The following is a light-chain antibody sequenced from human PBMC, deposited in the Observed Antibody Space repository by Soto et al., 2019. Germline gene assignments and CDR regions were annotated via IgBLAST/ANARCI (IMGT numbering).Light chain of an antibody. V-gene: IGLV1-40*01. CDR1: SSNIGAGYD. J-gene: IGLJ2*01. CDR2: GNS. CDR3: QSYDSSLSGPVV. Sequence: QPVLTQPPSVSGAPGQRVTISCTGSSSNIGAGYDVHWYQQLPGTAPKLLIYGNSNRPSGVPDRFSGSKSGTSASLAITGLQAEDEADYYCQSYDSSLSGPVVFGGGTTLTVL.